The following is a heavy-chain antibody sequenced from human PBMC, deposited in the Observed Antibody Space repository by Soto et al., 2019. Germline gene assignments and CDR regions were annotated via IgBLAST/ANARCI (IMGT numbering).Heavy chain of an antibody. CDR1: GYTFTSYG. V-gene: IGHV1-18*01. J-gene: IGHJ4*02. CDR3: ARDTVGYSSSWYPGASGY. D-gene: IGHD6-13*01. Sequence: QVQLVQSGAEVKKPGASVKVSCKASGYTFTSYGISWVRQAPGQGLEWMGWISAYNGNTNYAQKLQGRVTMTTDTSTSTAYVELRSLRSDDTAVYYCARDTVGYSSSWYPGASGYWGQGTLVTVSS. CDR2: ISAYNGNT.